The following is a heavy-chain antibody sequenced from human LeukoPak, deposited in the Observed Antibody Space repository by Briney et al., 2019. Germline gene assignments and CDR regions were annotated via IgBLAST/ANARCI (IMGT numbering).Heavy chain of an antibody. J-gene: IGHJ4*02. V-gene: IGHV4-59*04. D-gene: IGHD3-9*01. CDR2: ISYTVST. CDR3: AGDQNNVAWSYW. Sequence: SETLSLTCTVSGASISSHYWSWIRPPPGGGREWIGYISYTVSTDYNPSLKGRVTMSIGTSKNQFSLRLYSVTTTDAAVYFCAGDQNNVAWSYWWGQGTLVTVSS. CDR1: GASISSHY.